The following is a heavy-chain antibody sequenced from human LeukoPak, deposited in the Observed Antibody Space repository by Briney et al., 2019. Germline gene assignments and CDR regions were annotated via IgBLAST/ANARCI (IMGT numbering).Heavy chain of an antibody. J-gene: IGHJ4*02. Sequence: SQTLSLTCAISGDSISSNSVAWNWIRQSPWRGLEWLGRTYYRSGWYSDYAVSVKGRINFNPDTSKNQFSLQLISVTPEDTAVYYCARDARAGYSLPLDYWGQGTLVTVSS. V-gene: IGHV6-1*01. CDR3: ARDARAGYSLPLDY. CDR2: TYYRSGWYS. D-gene: IGHD2-15*01. CDR1: GDSISSNSVA.